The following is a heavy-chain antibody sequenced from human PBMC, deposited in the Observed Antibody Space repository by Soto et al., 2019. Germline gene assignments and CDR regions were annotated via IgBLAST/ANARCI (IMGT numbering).Heavy chain of an antibody. V-gene: IGHV3-15*07. CDR2: IKSKTDGGTT. Sequence: PGGSLRLSCAASGFTFSNAWMNWVRQAPGKGLEWVGRIKSKTDGGTTDYAAPVKGRFTISRDDSKNTLYLQMNSLKTEDTAVYYCTYSYDSSGYYDGYYYYGMDVWGQGTTVTVSS. D-gene: IGHD3-22*01. CDR3: TYSYDSSGYYDGYYYYGMDV. CDR1: GFTFSNAW. J-gene: IGHJ6*02.